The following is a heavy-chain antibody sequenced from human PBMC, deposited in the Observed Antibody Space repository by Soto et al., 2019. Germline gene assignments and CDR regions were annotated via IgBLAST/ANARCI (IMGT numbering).Heavy chain of an antibody. J-gene: IGHJ5*02. CDR3: AKGEGHSSTWTAS. D-gene: IGHD2-2*01. V-gene: IGHV3-30*04. CDR1: GFTFRNYA. CDR2: ISYDGRNE. Sequence: QVQEVESGGGVVQPGRSLRLSCAASGFTFRNYAIHWVRQAPGKGLEWVAVISYDGRNEYYADSVRGRFTISRDNSKNAMFLLMNSLSAEDSDVYYRAKGEGHSSTWTASWGQGTLVTVS.